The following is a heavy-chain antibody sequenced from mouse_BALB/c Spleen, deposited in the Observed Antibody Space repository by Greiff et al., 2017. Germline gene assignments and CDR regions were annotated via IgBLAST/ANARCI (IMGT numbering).Heavy chain of an antibody. D-gene: IGHD2-14*01. CDR3: ARSDYRYSYAMDY. Sequence: VQLKESGPGLVKPSQSLSLTCTVTGYSITSDYAWNWIRQFPGNKLEWMGYISYSGSTSYNPSLKSRISITRDTSKNQFFLQLNSVTTEDTATYYCARSDYRYSYAMDYWGQGTSVTVSS. CDR1: GYSITSDYA. V-gene: IGHV3-2*02. J-gene: IGHJ4*01. CDR2: ISYSGST.